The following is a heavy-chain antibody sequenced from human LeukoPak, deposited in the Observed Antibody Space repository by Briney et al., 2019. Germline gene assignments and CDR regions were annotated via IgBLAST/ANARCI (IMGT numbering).Heavy chain of an antibody. CDR3: AREGLRSFKWFDP. V-gene: IGHV1-69*04. D-gene: IGHD4-17*01. CDR2: IIPIFGIA. Sequence: SVKVSCKASGGTFSSYAISWVRQAPGQRLEWMGRIIPIFGIANYAQKFQGRVTITADKSTSTAYMELSSLRSEDTAVYYCAREGLRSFKWFDPWGQGTLVTVSS. CDR1: GGTFSSYA. J-gene: IGHJ5*02.